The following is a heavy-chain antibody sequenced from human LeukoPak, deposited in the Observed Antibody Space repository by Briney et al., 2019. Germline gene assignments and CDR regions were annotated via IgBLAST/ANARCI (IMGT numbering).Heavy chain of an antibody. CDR3: AREVTGTFDY. D-gene: IGHD1/OR15-1a*01. Sequence: SETLSLTCAGYGGSFSGYYWSWIRQPPGEGLEWIGEINHSGNTNYNPSLKSRVTISIDTSKNQFSLKLNSVTAADTAMYYCAREVTGTFDYWGQGTLVTVSS. J-gene: IGHJ4*02. V-gene: IGHV4-34*01. CDR1: GGSFSGYY. CDR2: INHSGNT.